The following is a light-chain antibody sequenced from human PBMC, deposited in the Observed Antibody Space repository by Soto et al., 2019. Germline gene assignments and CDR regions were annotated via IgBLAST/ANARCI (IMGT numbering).Light chain of an antibody. CDR1: HGITSNY. V-gene: IGKV3-20*01. Sequence: LTQLPGTLSLSPGESATLSCRASHGITSNYLAWYQHTVGRPPRLLIAGASKRATGVPDRFSGSGSGTDFTLTISRLEPVDSATYYCQLYGGSHLFTFGPGTKLEI. CDR3: QLYGGSHLFT. J-gene: IGKJ2*01. CDR2: GAS.